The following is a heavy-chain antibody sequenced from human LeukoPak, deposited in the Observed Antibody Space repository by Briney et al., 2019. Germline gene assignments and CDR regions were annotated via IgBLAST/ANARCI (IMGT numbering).Heavy chain of an antibody. CDR2: ISSTSNTI. CDR3: ARGDYGGDYFDY. J-gene: IGHJ4*02. D-gene: IGHD4-23*01. V-gene: IGHV3-48*04. CDR1: GFTLSSYS. Sequence: GGSLRLSCAASGFTLSSYSMNWVRQAPGKGLEWVSYISSTSNTIYYADSVKGRFTISRDNAKNSLYLQMNSLRAEDTAVYYCARGDYGGDYFDYWGQGTLVTVSS.